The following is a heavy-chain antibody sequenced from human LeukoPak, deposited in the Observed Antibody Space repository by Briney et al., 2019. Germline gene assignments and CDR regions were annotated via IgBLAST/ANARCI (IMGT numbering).Heavy chain of an antibody. CDR2: IIPSGGRT. CDR3: ARGYNSGFDY. J-gene: IGHJ4*02. CDR1: GYTFTNYY. Sequence: ASVKVSCKASGYTFTNYYMHWVRQAPGRGLEWMGVIIPSGGRTGYAQKVQGRVTMTRDTSTATVYMELSSLRSEDTAVYYCARGYNSGFDYWGQGTLVTVSS. D-gene: IGHD6-19*01. V-gene: IGHV1-46*01.